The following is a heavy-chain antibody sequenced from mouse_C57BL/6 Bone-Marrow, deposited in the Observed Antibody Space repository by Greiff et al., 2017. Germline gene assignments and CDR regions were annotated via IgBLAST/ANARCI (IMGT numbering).Heavy chain of an antibody. CDR1: GYTFTSSW. D-gene: IGHD1-2*01. CDR2: LSPSASYP. J-gene: IGHJ1*03. V-gene: IGHV1-59*01. CDR3: ASLLRRWYFDV. Sequence: QVQLQQPGAELVRPGTSVKLSCKASGYTFTSSWLHWVKPRPGPGLEWIGVLSPSASYPNSTQTFKGKATLTVDTSSSTAYLQLSSLTSEDAAVSYCASLLRRWYFDVWGTGTTVTVSS.